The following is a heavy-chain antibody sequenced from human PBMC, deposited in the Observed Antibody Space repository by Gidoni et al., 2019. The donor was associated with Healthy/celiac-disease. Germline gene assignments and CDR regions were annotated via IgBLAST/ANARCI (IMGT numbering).Heavy chain of an antibody. CDR2: IKQDGSEK. Sequence: EVQLVESGGGLVQPGGSLRLSCAASGFTFSSYWMSWVRQAPGKGLEWVANIKQDGSEKYYVDSVKGRFTISRDNAKNSLYLQMNSLRAEDTAVYYCARDCSSSWYGYFDYWGQGTLVTVSS. V-gene: IGHV3-7*01. CDR3: ARDCSSSWYGYFDY. CDR1: GFTFSSYW. J-gene: IGHJ4*02. D-gene: IGHD6-13*01.